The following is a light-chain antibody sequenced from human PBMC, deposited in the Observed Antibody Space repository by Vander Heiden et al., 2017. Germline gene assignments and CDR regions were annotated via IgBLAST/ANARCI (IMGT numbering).Light chain of an antibody. V-gene: IGKV3-15*01. CDR2: AAS. J-gene: IGKJ3*01. CDR3: QQYSSWPLT. CDR1: QSVRSD. Sequence: DIVMTQSPATLSVSPGERATLSCRASQSVRSDLAGYQQKQGQAPRLLIYAASTRTIGPPARFSGSGSGTEFTLTISSLQSEDFAVYFCQQYSSWPLTFGPGTKVDMK.